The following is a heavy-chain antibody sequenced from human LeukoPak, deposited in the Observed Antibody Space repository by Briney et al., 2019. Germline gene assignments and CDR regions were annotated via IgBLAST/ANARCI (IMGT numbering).Heavy chain of an antibody. V-gene: IGHV1-8*02. J-gene: IGHJ4*02. CDR1: GYTFTSYA. D-gene: IGHD2-2*01. CDR2: MSPVSGIG. Sequence: ASVKVSCKASGYTFTSYAMNWVRQAPGQGLEWMGWMSPVSGIGGSAQRFQGRVTLTRDTSISTAYMEVSNLRSDDTAFYYCARAPMGTAALYWGQGTLVTVSS. CDR3: ARAPMGTAALY.